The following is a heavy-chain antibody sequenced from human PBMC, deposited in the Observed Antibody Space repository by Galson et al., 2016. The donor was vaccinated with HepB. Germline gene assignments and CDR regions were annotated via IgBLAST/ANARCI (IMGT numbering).Heavy chain of an antibody. D-gene: IGHD3-3*01. CDR2: IYYSGST. J-gene: IGHJ5*02. CDR3: ARHLITIFGVVNNWCAP. CDR1: GGSISSSSYY. Sequence: SETLSLTCTVSGGSISSSSYYWGWIRQPPGKGLEWIGSIYYSGSTYYNPSLKSRVTISVDTSKNQFSLKLSSVTAADTAWYYCARHLITIFGVVNNWCAPPGQGTLVTVSS. V-gene: IGHV4-39*01.